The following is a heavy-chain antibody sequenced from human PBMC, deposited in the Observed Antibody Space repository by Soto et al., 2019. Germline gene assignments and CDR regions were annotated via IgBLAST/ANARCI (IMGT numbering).Heavy chain of an antibody. J-gene: IGHJ4*02. D-gene: IGHD3-22*01. Sequence: ASVKVSCKVSGDTFSTYSISWVRQAPGQGLEWLGGIIPILGTPSYAQRFQDRVTITADKATTTAYMELSSLRSEDTAVYYCARERSRYDRSGYYRPDYWGQGTLVTVSS. CDR2: IIPILGTP. V-gene: IGHV1-69*08. CDR1: GDTFSTYS. CDR3: ARERSRYDRSGYYRPDY.